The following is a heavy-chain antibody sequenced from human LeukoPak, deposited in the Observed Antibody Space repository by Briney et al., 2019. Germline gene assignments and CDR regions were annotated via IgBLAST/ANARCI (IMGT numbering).Heavy chain of an antibody. CDR3: AKEGSPYYYDSSGVSYYFDY. D-gene: IGHD3-22*01. CDR1: GFTFSSYA. CDR2: ISGSGGST. Sequence: GGSLRLSCAASGFTFSSYAMSWVRQAPGKGLEWVSAISGSGGSTYYADSVKGRFTIPRDNSKNTLYLQMDSLRAEDTAVYYCAKEGSPYYYDSSGVSYYFDYWGQGTLVTVSS. V-gene: IGHV3-23*01. J-gene: IGHJ4*02.